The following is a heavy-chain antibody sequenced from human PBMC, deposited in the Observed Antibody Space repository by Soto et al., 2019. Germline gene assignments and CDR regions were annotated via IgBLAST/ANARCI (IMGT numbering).Heavy chain of an antibody. D-gene: IGHD2-8*01. CDR3: AKNGQPPYYYYGMDV. V-gene: IGHV4-39*01. Sequence: SETLSLTCTVSGGSISSSSYYWGWIRQPPGKGLEWIGSIYYSGSTYYNPSLKSRVTISVDTSKNQFSLKLSSVTAADTAVYYCAKNGQPPYYYYGMDVWGQGTTVTVSS. J-gene: IGHJ6*02. CDR2: IYYSGST. CDR1: GGSISSSSYY.